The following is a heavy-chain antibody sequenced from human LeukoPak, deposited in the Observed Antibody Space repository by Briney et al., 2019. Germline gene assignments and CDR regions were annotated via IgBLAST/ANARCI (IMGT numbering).Heavy chain of an antibody. V-gene: IGHV3-9*01. CDR1: GFTFDDYA. CDR2: ISWNSGSI. D-gene: IGHD2-2*01. CDR3: AKDIGGPYCSSTSCYVY. J-gene: IGHJ4*02. Sequence: GRSLRLSCAASGFTFDDYAMHWVRQAPGKGLEGGSGISWNSGSIGYADSVKGRFTISRDNAKNSLYLQMNSLRAEDTALYYCAKDIGGPYCSSTSCYVYWGRGTLVTVSS.